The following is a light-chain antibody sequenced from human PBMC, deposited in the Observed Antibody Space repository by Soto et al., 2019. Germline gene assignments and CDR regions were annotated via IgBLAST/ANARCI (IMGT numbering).Light chain of an antibody. Sequence: DIQMTQSPSSVSASVGDRVTITCRASQSISSCLNWYQQKPGKAPKVLIYAASSLQSGVPSRFSGSGSGTEVTITISSRQHEDFATYYCRQRYSTSRWTFGRGTKVEIK. CDR3: RQRYSTSRWT. J-gene: IGKJ1*01. CDR1: QSISSC. V-gene: IGKV1-39*01. CDR2: AAS.